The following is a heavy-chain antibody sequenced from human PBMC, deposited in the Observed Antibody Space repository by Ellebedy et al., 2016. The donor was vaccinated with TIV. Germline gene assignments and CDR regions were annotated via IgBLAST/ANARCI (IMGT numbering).Heavy chain of an antibody. V-gene: IGHV6-1*01. J-gene: IGHJ6*02. CDR1: GDSVSSNSAA. CDR2: TYYGTKWSN. CDR3: ARGKWDHGMDV. Sequence: SQTLSLTCAIPGDSVSSNSAAWNWIRQYPSRGLEWLGRTYYGTKWSNDYAVSVRSRIIINPDTSKNQFSLQLNSVTPEDTAVYYCARGKWDHGMDVWGHGTTVTVSS. D-gene: IGHD1-26*01.